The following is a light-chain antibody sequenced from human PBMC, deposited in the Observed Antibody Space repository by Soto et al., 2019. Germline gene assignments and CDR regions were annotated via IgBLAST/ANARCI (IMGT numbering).Light chain of an antibody. Sequence: QSALTQPASVSGSPGQSITISCTGTSSDVGGYNYVSWYQQHPGKAPKLMIYDVSNRPSGVSNHFSGSKSGNTASLTISGLQAEDEADYYCSSYTRNNTVVFGGGTKVTVL. V-gene: IGLV2-14*01. CDR2: DVS. CDR1: SSDVGGYNY. J-gene: IGLJ2*01. CDR3: SSYTRNNTVV.